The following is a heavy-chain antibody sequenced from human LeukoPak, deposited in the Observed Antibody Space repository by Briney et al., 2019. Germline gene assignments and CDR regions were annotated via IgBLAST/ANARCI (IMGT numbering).Heavy chain of an antibody. CDR2: ISSSSGTK. Sequence: GGSLRLSCAASGFTFSDYSMNWLRQAPGKGLEWVSYISSSSGTKYYADSVKGRFTISRDNAKSSLYLQMNSPRAEDTAVYYCARSGDAAGNYYYHGMDVWAKGPRSPSP. CDR3: ARSGDAAGNYYYHGMDV. V-gene: IGHV3-48*04. J-gene: IGHJ6*02. CDR1: GFTFSDYS. D-gene: IGHD1-1*01.